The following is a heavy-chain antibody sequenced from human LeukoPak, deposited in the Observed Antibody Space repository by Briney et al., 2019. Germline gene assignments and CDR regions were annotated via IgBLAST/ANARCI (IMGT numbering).Heavy chain of an antibody. J-gene: IGHJ4*02. CDR3: ARDGYSYRHFDY. Sequence: GGSLRLSCAASGFTFSSYSMNWVCQAPGKGLEWVSSISSSSYIYYADSVKGRFTISRDNAKNSLYLQMNSLRAEDTAVYYCARDGYSYRHFDYWGQGTLVTVSS. CDR2: ISSSSYI. CDR1: GFTFSSYS. D-gene: IGHD5-18*01. V-gene: IGHV3-21*01.